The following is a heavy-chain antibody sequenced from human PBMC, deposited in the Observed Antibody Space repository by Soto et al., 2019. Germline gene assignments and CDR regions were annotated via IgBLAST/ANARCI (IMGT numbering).Heavy chain of an antibody. Sequence: QVQLVQSGAEVKKPGASVKVSCKASGYTFTSYAMHWVRQAPGQRLEWMGWINAGNGNTKYSQKLQGRVTITRDTCASTAYMELSSLRSEDTAVYYCAKSATVPAAIAYWGQGTLVTVSS. CDR1: GYTFTSYA. V-gene: IGHV1-3*01. J-gene: IGHJ4*02. CDR2: INAGNGNT. CDR3: AKSATVPAAIAY. D-gene: IGHD2-2*02.